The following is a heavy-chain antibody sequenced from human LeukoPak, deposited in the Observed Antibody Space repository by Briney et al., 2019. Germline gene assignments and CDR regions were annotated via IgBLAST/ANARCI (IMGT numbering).Heavy chain of an antibody. CDR3: AKEGFTFGGVIVILDYVDY. D-gene: IGHD3-16*02. V-gene: IGHV3-23*01. CDR1: GFTFSSYA. J-gene: IGHJ4*02. Sequence: GGSLRLSCAASGFTFSSYAMSWVRQAPGKGLEWVSAISGSGGSTYYADSVKGRFTISRDNSKNTLYLQMNSLRAEDTAVYYCAKEGFTFGGVIVILDYVDYWGQGTLVTVSS. CDR2: ISGSGGST.